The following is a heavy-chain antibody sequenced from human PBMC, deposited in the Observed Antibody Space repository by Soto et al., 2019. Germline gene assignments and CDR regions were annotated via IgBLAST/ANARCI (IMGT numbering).Heavy chain of an antibody. V-gene: IGHV4-39*01. CDR1: GGSISSSSYY. D-gene: IGHD3-22*01. J-gene: IGHJ6*02. CDR2: IYYSGST. CDR3: ARSGYDSSGYYLPFEGRVGLDGMDV. Sequence: SETLSLTCTVSGGSISSSSYYWGWIRQPPGKGLEWIGSIYYSGSTYYNPSLKSRVTISVDTSKNQFSLKLSSVTAADTAVYYCARSGYDSSGYYLPFEGRVGLDGMDVWGQGTTVTVSS.